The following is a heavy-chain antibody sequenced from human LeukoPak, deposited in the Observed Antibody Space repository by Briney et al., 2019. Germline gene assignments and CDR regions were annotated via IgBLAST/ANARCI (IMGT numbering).Heavy chain of an antibody. Sequence: ASVTVSCKASGYTFTSYGISWVRQAPGQGLEWMGWISAYNGNTNYAQKLQGRVTMTTDTSTSTAYMELRSLRSDDTAVYYCARTWFGELLGYVFDYWGQGTLVTVSS. CDR1: GYTFTSYG. V-gene: IGHV1-18*04. CDR2: ISAYNGNT. J-gene: IGHJ4*02. D-gene: IGHD3-10*01. CDR3: ARTWFGELLGYVFDY.